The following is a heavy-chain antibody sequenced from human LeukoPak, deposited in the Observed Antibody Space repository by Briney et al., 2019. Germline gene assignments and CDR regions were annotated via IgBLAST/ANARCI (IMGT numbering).Heavy chain of an antibody. CDR1: GFTFSSYS. CDR2: ISSSSSTI. J-gene: IGHJ4*02. D-gene: IGHD1-26*01. CDR3: ARVSRGSYYVEGYFDY. V-gene: IGHV3-48*01. Sequence: GGSLRLSCAASGFTFSSYSMNWVRQAPGKGPEWVSYISSSSSTIYYADSVKGRFTISRDNAKNSLYLQMNSLRAEDTAVYYCARVSRGSYYVEGYFDYWGQGTLVTVSS.